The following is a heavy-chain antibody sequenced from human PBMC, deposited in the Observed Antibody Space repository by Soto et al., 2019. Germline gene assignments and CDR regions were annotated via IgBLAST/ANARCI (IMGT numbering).Heavy chain of an antibody. Sequence: XGSLRLSCAASGFTFSSYAMSGVRQAPGKGLEWVSAISGSGGSTYYADSVKGRFTISRDNSKNTLYLQMNSLRAEDTAVYYCAKEKSYGSTGPFDYWGQGTLVTVSS. CDR1: GFTFSSYA. J-gene: IGHJ4*02. CDR2: ISGSGGST. D-gene: IGHD5-18*01. V-gene: IGHV3-23*01. CDR3: AKEKSYGSTGPFDY.